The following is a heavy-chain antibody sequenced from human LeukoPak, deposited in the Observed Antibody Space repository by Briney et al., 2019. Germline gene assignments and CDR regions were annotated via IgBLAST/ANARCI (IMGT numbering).Heavy chain of an antibody. D-gene: IGHD2-15*01. V-gene: IGHV3-21*01. CDR2: ITGGSSYI. CDR3: ARGGHCSGGSCSEGASDI. Sequence: GGSLRLSCAASGFIFSSYSMSWVRQAPGKGLEWVSSITGGSSYIYYADSVKGRFTVSRDNAKHSLYLQMNSLRAEDTAVYYCARGGHCSGGSCSEGASDIWGQGTMVTVSS. J-gene: IGHJ3*02. CDR1: GFIFSSYS.